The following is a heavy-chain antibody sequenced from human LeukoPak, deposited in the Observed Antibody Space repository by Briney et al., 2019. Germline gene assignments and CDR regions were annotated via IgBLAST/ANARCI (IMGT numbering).Heavy chain of an antibody. CDR2: ISGSGGST. V-gene: IGHV3-23*01. Sequence: PGGSLRLSCAASGFTFSSYAMSWVRQAPGKGLEWVSAISGSGGSTYYADSVKSRFTISRDNSKNTLYLQMNSLRAEDTAVYYCARRSDSGSYGWFDPWGQGTLVTVSS. CDR1: GFTFSSYA. J-gene: IGHJ5*02. D-gene: IGHD1-26*01. CDR3: ARRSDSGSYGWFDP.